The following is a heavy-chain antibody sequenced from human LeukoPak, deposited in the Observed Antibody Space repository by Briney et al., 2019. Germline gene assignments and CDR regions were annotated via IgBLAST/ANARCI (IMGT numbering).Heavy chain of an antibody. CDR3: GKEFSSGWFF. D-gene: IGHD6-13*01. Sequence: PGGSLRLSCAASGFTFSTHAMTWVRQAPGRGLEWVSSIDSSGDYTFYADSVKGRFTISRDNSKDTLYLQLSGLRAEDTAIHYCGKEFSSGWFFWGQGTLVTVSS. J-gene: IGHJ4*02. CDR2: IDSSGDYT. V-gene: IGHV3-23*01. CDR1: GFTFSTHA.